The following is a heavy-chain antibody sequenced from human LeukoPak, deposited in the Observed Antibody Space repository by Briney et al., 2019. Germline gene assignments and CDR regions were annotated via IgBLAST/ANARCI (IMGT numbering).Heavy chain of an antibody. CDR3: ARVKAMGYYFDY. CDR1: GGSISSSSYY. D-gene: IGHD3-16*01. J-gene: IGHJ4*02. CDR2: IYYSGGT. Sequence: SETLSLTCTVSGGSISSSSYYWGWIRQPPGKGLEWIGSIYYSGGTYYNPSLKSRVTISVDTSKNQFSLKLSSVTAADTAVYYCARVKAMGYYFDYWGQGTLVTVSS. V-gene: IGHV4-39*07.